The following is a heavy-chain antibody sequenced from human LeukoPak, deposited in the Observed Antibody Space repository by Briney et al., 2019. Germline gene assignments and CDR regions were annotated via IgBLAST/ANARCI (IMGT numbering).Heavy chain of an antibody. CDR1: GGTFSSYA. D-gene: IGHD2-2*01. CDR3: ARDPRGYCSSTSCPDAFDI. J-gene: IGHJ3*02. Sequence: SVKVSCKASGGTFSSYAISWVRQAPGQGLEWMGGIIPIFGTANYAQKFQGRVTITADKSTSSAYMELSSLRSEDTAVYYCARDPRGYCSSTSCPDAFDIWGQGTMVTVSS. V-gene: IGHV1-69*06. CDR2: IIPIFGTA.